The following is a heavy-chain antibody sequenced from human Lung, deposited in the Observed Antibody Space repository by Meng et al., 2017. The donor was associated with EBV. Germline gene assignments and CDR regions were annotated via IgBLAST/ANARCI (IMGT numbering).Heavy chain of an antibody. CDR2: TNENGAIT. CDR1: GFTFISYW. J-gene: IGHJ4*02. CDR3: SRDLAGSVDY. V-gene: IGHV3-74*03. Sequence: EAQLVESGGAFVQPGGSLRLSCAASGFTFISYWMHWVRQAPGKGLEWVSRTNENGAITTYADSVKGRFTISRDNAKNTLYLQMNSLRAEDTAMYYCSRDLAGSVDYWGQGTLVTVSS. D-gene: IGHD1-14*01.